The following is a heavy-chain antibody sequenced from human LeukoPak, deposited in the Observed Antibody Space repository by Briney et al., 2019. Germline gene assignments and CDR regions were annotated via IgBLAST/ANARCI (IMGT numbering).Heavy chain of an antibody. Sequence: ASVKVSCKASGYTFTGYYMHWVRQAPGQGLEWMGWINPNSGGTNYAQKFQGRVTMTRDTSTSTAYMELSRLRSDDTAVYYCARDVGDYYGSGTYYGMDVWGQGTTVTVSS. CDR3: ARDVGDYYGSGTYYGMDV. D-gene: IGHD3-10*01. CDR1: GYTFTGYY. J-gene: IGHJ6*02. V-gene: IGHV1-2*02. CDR2: INPNSGGT.